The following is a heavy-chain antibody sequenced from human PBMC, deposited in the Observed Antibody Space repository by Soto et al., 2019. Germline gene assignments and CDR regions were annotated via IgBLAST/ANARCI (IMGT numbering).Heavy chain of an antibody. CDR2: IDWDDDK. V-gene: IGHV2-70*11. CDR3: ARSISSGWYGYYYYGMDV. D-gene: IGHD6-19*01. J-gene: IGHJ6*02. Sequence: SGPTLVNPTQTLTLTCTFSGFSLSTSGMCVSWIRQPPGKALEWLARIDWDDDKYYSTSLKTRLTISKDTSKNQVVLTMTNMDPVDTATYYCARSISSGWYGYYYYGMDVWGQGTTVTAP. CDR1: GFSLSTSGMC.